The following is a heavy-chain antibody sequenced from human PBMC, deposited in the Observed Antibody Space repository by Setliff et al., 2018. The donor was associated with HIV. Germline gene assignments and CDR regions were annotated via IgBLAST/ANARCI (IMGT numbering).Heavy chain of an antibody. CDR1: GGAFSGYA. CDR2: LIPILGIA. Sequence: SVKVSCKASGGAFSGYALSWVRQAPGQGLEWMGGLIPILGIAQYAQKFHGRVTISADTSTTTAYLEVSSLRSEDTAVYYCATRTDYYYYYYMDVWGKGTTVTVSS. V-gene: IGHV1-69*10. CDR3: ATRTDYYYYYYMDV. J-gene: IGHJ6*03.